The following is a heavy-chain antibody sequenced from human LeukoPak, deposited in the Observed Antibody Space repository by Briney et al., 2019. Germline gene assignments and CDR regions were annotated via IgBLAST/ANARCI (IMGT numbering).Heavy chain of an antibody. J-gene: IGHJ4*02. CDR1: GFTFSDYW. D-gene: IGHD3-16*01. CDR2: INTDGGCT. Sequence: GGSLRLSCAASGFTFSDYWMHWVRQAPGKGLVWVSRINTDGGCTTYADSVKGRFTISRDNAKNTLYLQMNSLRAEDTAVYYCAIGNYALGWGQGTLVTVSS. V-gene: IGHV3-74*01. CDR3: AIGNYALG.